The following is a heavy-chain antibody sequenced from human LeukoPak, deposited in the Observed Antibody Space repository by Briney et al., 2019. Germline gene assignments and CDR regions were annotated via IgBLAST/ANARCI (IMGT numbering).Heavy chain of an antibody. CDR3: ARAPMTTEDY. V-gene: IGHV3-53*01. Sequence: GGSLRLSCAASGFIFSPTGMSWVRQAPGKGLEWVSVIYSGGGTNYADSVKGRFTISRDRSKNTLYLQMNSLRVEDTAVYYCARAPMTTEDYWGQGTLVTVSS. D-gene: IGHD4-17*01. CDR1: GFIFSPTG. CDR2: IYSGGGT. J-gene: IGHJ4*02.